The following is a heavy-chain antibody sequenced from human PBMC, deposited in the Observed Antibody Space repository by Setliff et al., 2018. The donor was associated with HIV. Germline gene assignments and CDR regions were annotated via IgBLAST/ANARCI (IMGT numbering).Heavy chain of an antibody. CDR3: ARQLSNSFDY. CDR2: ISPYNANT. D-gene: IGHD1-1*01. J-gene: IGHJ4*02. CDR1: GYTFTDYF. Sequence: ASVKVSCKSSGYTFTDYFVHWVRQAPGQGLEWMGWISPYNANTRISQKFRGSVTMTRDRSINTAYMEFTGLTSDDTAVYYCARQLSNSFDYWGQGTLVTVSS. V-gene: IGHV1-2*02.